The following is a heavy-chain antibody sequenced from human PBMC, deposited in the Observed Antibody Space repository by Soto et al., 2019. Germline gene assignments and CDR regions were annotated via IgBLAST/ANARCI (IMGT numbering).Heavy chain of an antibody. CDR2: IIPLFATA. J-gene: IGHJ3*01. Sequence: QVQLVQSGAEVKKPGSSVKVSCKASGGTFSTFAVSWVRQAPGQGLEWMGGIIPLFATARYAQKFEDRLSIIADDSTNTASMDLNNLRPDDTAVYFWSSSGLDVLRYNCTNTAGFDLCGRGTMVSVSS. D-gene: IGHD1-20*01. CDR3: SSSGLDVLRYNCTNTAGFDL. V-gene: IGHV1-69*01. CDR1: GGTFSTFA.